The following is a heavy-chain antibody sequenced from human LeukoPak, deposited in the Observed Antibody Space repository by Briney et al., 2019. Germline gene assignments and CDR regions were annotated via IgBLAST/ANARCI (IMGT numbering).Heavy chain of an antibody. J-gene: IGHJ6*02. CDR3: ARGPVSTHGMDV. V-gene: IGHV1-8*01. CDR2: RNPNSGRT. Sequence: ASVKVSCKGSGYTFTNYDINWVRQATGQGLAWMGWRNPNSGRTGFAQKFQGRLTMTAYTSISTAYMELSSRTSDDTAMYYCARGPVSTHGMDVGSEATTVTVS. CDR1: GYTFTNYD. D-gene: IGHD6-13*01.